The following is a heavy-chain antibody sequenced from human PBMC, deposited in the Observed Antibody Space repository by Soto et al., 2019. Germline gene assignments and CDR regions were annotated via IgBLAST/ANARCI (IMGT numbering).Heavy chain of an antibody. CDR1: GFTFSSYG. Sequence: PGGSLRLSCAASGFTFSSYGMHWVRQAPGKGLEWVAVIWYDGSNKYYADSVKGRFTISRDNSKNTLYLQMNSLRAEDTAVYYCARGNDCSGGICYSDSPPGFDYWGQGTLVTVSS. CDR2: IWYDGSNK. CDR3: ARGNDCSGGICYSDSPPGFDY. D-gene: IGHD2-15*01. V-gene: IGHV3-33*01. J-gene: IGHJ4*02.